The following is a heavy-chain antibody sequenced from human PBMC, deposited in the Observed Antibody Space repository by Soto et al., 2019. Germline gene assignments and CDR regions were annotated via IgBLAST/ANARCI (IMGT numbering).Heavy chain of an antibody. Sequence: EVQLLESGGGLVQPGGSLRLSCAASGFTFSSYAMSWVRQAPGKGLEWVSGISGSGGSTYYADSVKGRFTISRDNSKNTLYLQMNSLRAEDTAVYYCAKDCYDFWSGYQHDAFDIWGQGTMVTVSS. CDR2: ISGSGGST. V-gene: IGHV3-23*01. CDR1: GFTFSSYA. D-gene: IGHD3-3*01. CDR3: AKDCYDFWSGYQHDAFDI. J-gene: IGHJ3*02.